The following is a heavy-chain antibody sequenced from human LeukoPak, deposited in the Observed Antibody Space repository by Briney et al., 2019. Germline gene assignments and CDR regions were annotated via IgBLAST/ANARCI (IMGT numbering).Heavy chain of an antibody. Sequence: GGSLRLSCAASGFTFSSYAVSWVRQAPGKGLEWVSAISGSAGSTYYADSVKGRFTISRDNSKNTLYLQMSSLRAEDTAVYYCAARGPDLGFDYWGQGTLVTVSS. D-gene: IGHD3-10*01. J-gene: IGHJ4*02. CDR2: ISGSAGST. CDR1: GFTFSSYA. CDR3: AARGPDLGFDY. V-gene: IGHV3-23*01.